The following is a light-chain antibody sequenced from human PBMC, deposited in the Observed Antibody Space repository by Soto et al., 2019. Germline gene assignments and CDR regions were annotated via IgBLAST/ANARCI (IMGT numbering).Light chain of an antibody. CDR3: QKLNAYPPWT. CDR2: KAS. Sequence: PSTLSSSVGDRVTITCRASQSISSWLAWYQQKPGKAPKLLIYKASSLESGVPSRFSGSGSGTDFTLTISSLQPEDFATYFCQKLNAYPPWTFGQGTKVDIK. CDR1: QSISSW. V-gene: IGKV1-5*03. J-gene: IGKJ1*01.